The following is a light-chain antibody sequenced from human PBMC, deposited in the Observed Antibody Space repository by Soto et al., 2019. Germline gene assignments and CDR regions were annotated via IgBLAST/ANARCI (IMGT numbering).Light chain of an antibody. Sequence: DIQMTQSPSSLSASVGDRVTITCQSSQSISNSLTWYQQKPGMAPKLLIYAASTLGYGVPSRFRGSGSSTHFTLTISSLQPDDFATYYCQPSFNSPMFTFGHRSKVDIK. CDR2: AAS. CDR1: QSISNS. J-gene: IGKJ3*01. CDR3: QPSFNSPMFT. V-gene: IGKV1-39*01.